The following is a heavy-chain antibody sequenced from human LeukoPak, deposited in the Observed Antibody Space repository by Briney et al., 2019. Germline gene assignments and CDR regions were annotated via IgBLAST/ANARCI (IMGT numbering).Heavy chain of an antibody. Sequence: SETLSLTCAVYGGSFSGYYWSWIRQPPGKGLEWIGEINHSGSTNYNPSLKSRVTISVDTSKNQFSLKLSSATAADTAVYYCARGMYDSSGYYSTDFDYWGQGTLVTVSS. J-gene: IGHJ4*02. CDR3: ARGMYDSSGYYSTDFDY. V-gene: IGHV4-34*01. CDR2: INHSGST. CDR1: GGSFSGYY. D-gene: IGHD3-22*01.